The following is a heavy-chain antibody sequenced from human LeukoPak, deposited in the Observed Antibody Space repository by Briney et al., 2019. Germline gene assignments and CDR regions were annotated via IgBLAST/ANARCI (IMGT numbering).Heavy chain of an antibody. CDR1: GGAISSYY. D-gene: IGHD6-13*01. J-gene: IGHJ4*02. CDR3: AGRTSASGTFYY. Sequence: SETLSPTCAVSGGAISSYYWGWIRQPPGKGLEWIGYGHHSDTANYNPSLKSRVTISVDTSKSHFSLKLTSVTAADTAVYYCAGRTSASGTFYYWGQGTLVTVSS. CDR2: GHHSDTA. V-gene: IGHV4-59*08.